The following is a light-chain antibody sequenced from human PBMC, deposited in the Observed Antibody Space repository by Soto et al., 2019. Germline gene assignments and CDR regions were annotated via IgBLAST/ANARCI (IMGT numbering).Light chain of an antibody. V-gene: IGKV3-11*01. CDR3: QQRSNWPMYT. CDR1: QSVSSY. Sequence: DIVLTQSPATLSLSPGERATLSCRASQSVSSYLAWYQQKPGQAPRLLIYDASNRATGIPARFSGSGSGTDFTLTISSLEPEDFAVYYCQQRSNWPMYTFGQGTKVDIK. J-gene: IGKJ2*01. CDR2: DAS.